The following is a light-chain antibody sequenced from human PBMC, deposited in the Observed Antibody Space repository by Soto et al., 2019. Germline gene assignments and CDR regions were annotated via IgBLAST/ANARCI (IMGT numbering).Light chain of an antibody. CDR2: AAS. CDR3: IQYDDGPYT. Sequence: EIVLTQSPVTLSLSLGERATLSCRASQSVTTNVAGYQQIPGQTPRLLNYAASTRATGIPVRFSGSASGTDFTLTISSLQPEDCAVYYCIQYDDGPYTFGQGTKVDIK. CDR1: QSVTTN. V-gene: IGKV3-15*01. J-gene: IGKJ2*01.